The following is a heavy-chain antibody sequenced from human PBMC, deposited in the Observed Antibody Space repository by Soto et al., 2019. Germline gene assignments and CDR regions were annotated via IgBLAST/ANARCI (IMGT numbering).Heavy chain of an antibody. V-gene: IGHV3-73*01. Sequence: EAQLVESGGGLVQPGGSLKLSCSASGFTLSGFDIHWVRQASGEGLEWVGRIKTKVESYATALAASVKGRFTLSRDDPKNTAYLFMNSLKTEDTPVYYCTRRYCSGGGCSSDFDYWGQGTLVTVSS. D-gene: IGHD2-15*01. CDR3: TRRYCSGGGCSSDFDY. CDR1: GFTLSGFD. J-gene: IGHJ4*02. CDR2: IKTKVESYAT.